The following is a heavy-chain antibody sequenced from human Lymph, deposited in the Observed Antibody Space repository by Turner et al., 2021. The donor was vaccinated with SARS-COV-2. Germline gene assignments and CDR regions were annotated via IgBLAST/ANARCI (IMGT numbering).Heavy chain of an antibody. CDR3: ARDLDTAGGMDV. D-gene: IGHD5-18*01. V-gene: IGHV3-53*04. CDR1: GRTVSSNY. CDR2: IYSGGST. J-gene: IGHJ6*02. Sequence: VQLVESGGGLVQPGGSLRLSCAASGRTVSSNYMTWVRQAPGKGLKWVSVIYSGGSTYYADSVKGRFTISIHNSKNTLYLQMNSLRAEDTAVYYCARDLDTAGGMDVWGQGTTVTVSS.